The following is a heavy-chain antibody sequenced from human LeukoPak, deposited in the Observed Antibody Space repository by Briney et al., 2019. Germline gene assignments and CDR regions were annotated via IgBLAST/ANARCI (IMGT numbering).Heavy chain of an antibody. V-gene: IGHV4-61*02. CDR2: ISSTGST. D-gene: IGHD3-10*01. CDR3: ARDQTYSGSGIYTYFDY. CDR1: GGSISSGGHY. Sequence: PSQTLSLTCTVSGGSISSGGHYWSWIRQPAGKGLEYLGRISSTGSTNYNPSLRSRVTISADTSKNHFSLKLTSVTAADTAVYYRARDQTYSGSGIYTYFDYWGQGILVTVSS. J-gene: IGHJ4*02.